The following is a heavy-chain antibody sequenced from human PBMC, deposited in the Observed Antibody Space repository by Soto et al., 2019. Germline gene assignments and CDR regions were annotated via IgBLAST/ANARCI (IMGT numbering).Heavy chain of an antibody. CDR3: AKHGSGSPRRWYFDY. CDR1: GFTFSSYA. V-gene: IGHV3-23*01. Sequence: EVQLLESGGGLVQPGGSLRLSCAVSGFTFSSYAMSWVRQAPGKGLEWVSAFSGSGGSTYYADTVKGRFTISRDNSKNTRYLQRNRRRAEDTAGYYCAKHGSGSPRRWYFDYWGQGPLVTVSS. J-gene: IGHJ4*02. CDR2: FSGSGGST. D-gene: IGHD3-10*01.